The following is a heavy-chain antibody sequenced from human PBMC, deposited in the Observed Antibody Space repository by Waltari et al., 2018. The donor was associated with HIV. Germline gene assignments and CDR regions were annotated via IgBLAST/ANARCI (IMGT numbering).Heavy chain of an antibody. Sequence: QVQLVQSGAEVKKPGSSVKVSCTASGDPFSSYGINWVRQAPGQGLEWIGGIIPILGTPIYAQMFQDRVTITADESTTTAYMDLRSLRSEDTAVYYCVREGRSSTAWYYFDFWGQGTLVTVSS. CDR1: GDPFSSYG. J-gene: IGHJ4*02. CDR3: VREGRSSTAWYYFDF. D-gene: IGHD6-19*01. CDR2: IIPILGTP. V-gene: IGHV1-69*11.